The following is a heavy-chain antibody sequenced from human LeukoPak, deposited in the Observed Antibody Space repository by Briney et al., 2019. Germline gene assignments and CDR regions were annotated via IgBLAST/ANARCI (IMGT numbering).Heavy chain of an antibody. V-gene: IGHV1-69*05. D-gene: IGHD2-2*02. CDR2: IIPIFGTA. CDR1: GGTFSSYA. CDR3: AARVVPAAIPFDY. J-gene: IGHJ4*02. Sequence: SVKVSCKASGGTFSSYAISWVRQAPGQGLEWMGGIIPIFGTANYAQKFEGRVTITTDESTSTAYMELSSLRSEDTAVYYCAARVVPAAIPFDYWGQGTLVTVSS.